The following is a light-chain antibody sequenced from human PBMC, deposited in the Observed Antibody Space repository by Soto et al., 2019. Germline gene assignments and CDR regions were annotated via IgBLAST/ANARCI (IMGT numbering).Light chain of an antibody. CDR3: SSYTSSSTRV. CDR1: SSDVGCYNY. CDR2: EVS. J-gene: IGLJ1*01. V-gene: IGLV2-14*01. Sequence: QSALTQPASVSGSPGQSITISCTGTSSDVGCYNYVSWYQQHPGKAPKVMIYEVSKRPSGVSNRFSGSKSGNTASLTISGLQAEDEADYYCSSYTSSSTRVFGTGTKLTVL.